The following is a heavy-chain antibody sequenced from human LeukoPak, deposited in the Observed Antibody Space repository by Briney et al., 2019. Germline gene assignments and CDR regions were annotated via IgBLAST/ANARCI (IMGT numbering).Heavy chain of an antibody. CDR1: GNSVSSNSAA. Sequence: SQTLSLTCAISGNSVSSNSAAWNWIRQSPSRGLEWLGRTYYRSKWYNDYAVSVKSRITINPDTSKNQFSLQLNSVTPEDTAVYYCARDHGDYSTLYYYGMDVWGQGTTVTVSS. CDR2: TYYRSKWYN. V-gene: IGHV6-1*01. CDR3: ARDHGDYSTLYYYGMDV. D-gene: IGHD4-17*01. J-gene: IGHJ6*02.